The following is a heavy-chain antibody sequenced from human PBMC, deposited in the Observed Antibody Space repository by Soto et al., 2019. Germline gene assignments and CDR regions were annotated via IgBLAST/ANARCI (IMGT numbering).Heavy chain of an antibody. V-gene: IGHV4-34*01. Sequence: SETLSLTCAVYGGSFSGYYWSWIRQPPGKGLEWIGEINHSGSTNYNPSLKSRVTISVDTSKNQFSLKLSSVTAADTAVYYCASSNPRQQLAIDYWGQGTLVTVSS. J-gene: IGHJ4*02. CDR1: GGSFSGYY. CDR2: INHSGST. CDR3: ASSNPRQQLAIDY. D-gene: IGHD6-13*01.